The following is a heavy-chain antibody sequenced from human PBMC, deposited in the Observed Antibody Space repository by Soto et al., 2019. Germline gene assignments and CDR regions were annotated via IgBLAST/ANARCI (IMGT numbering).Heavy chain of an antibody. CDR3: ASAGSDYLDDYSNYVEGWFDP. CDR2: IIPIFGTA. Sequence: RASVKVSCKASGGTFSSYAISWVRQAPGQGLEWMGGIIPIFGTANYAQKFQGRVTITADESTSTAYMELSSLRSEDTAVYYCASAGSDYLDDYSNYVEGWFDPWGQGTLVTVSS. D-gene: IGHD4-4*01. V-gene: IGHV1-69*13. CDR1: GGTFSSYA. J-gene: IGHJ5*02.